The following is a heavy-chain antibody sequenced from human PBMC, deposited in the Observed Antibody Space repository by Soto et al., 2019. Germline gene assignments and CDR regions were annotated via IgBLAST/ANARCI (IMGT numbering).Heavy chain of an antibody. V-gene: IGHV4-59*08. J-gene: IGHJ1*01. CDR2: IHYSGST. CDR1: GGSISSYY. CDR3: ARGKYCSSTSCYTNGDYNEYFQH. D-gene: IGHD2-2*02. Sequence: SETLSLTCTVSGGSISSYYWSWIRQPPGKGLEWIGYIHYSGSTNYNPSLKSRVTISVDTSKNQFSLKLSSVTAADTAVYYCARGKYCSSTSCYTNGDYNEYFQHWGQGTLVTVSS.